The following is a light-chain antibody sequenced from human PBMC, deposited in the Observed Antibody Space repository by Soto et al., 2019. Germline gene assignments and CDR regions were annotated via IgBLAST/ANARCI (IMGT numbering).Light chain of an antibody. CDR3: QQYSSFPYT. CDR2: NAS. J-gene: IGKJ2*01. CDR1: QSISGW. V-gene: IGKV1-5*03. Sequence: DIQMTQSPSTLSSSVGDRVTITCRASQSISGWLAWYQQKPGKAPKLLIYNASRLQTGVPSRIGGSGSETEFTLTISRLPPDDFATYYCQQYSSFPYTFGQGTKLEIK.